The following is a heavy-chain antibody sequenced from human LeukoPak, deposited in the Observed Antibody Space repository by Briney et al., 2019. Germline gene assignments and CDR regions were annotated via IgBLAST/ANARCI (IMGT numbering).Heavy chain of an antibody. J-gene: IGHJ4*02. CDR1: GYTFSGHY. Sequence: ASVKVSYKASGYTFSGHYLHWVRQAPGQGPEWMGWINPKNGDTNYGQKFRGRVTMTRDTSINTAYMELTTLRSDDTAVYFCARGVYTAMVSFDYWGQGTLVTVSS. V-gene: IGHV1-2*02. CDR3: ARGVYTAMVSFDY. CDR2: INPKNGDT. D-gene: IGHD5-18*01.